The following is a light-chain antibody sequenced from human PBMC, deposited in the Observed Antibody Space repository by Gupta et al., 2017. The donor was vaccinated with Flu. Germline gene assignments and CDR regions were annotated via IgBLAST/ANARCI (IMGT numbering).Light chain of an antibody. CDR3: MQALQTPFT. CDR1: QSLLHSNGYNY. CDR2: LGS. J-gene: IGKJ3*01. Sequence: TQSPLSLPVTPGEPASISCRSSQSLLHSNGYNYLDWYLQKPGQSPQLLIYLGSNRASGVPDRFSGSGSGKDFTLKISRVEAEDVGVYYCMQALQTPFTFGPGTKVDIK. V-gene: IGKV2-28*01.